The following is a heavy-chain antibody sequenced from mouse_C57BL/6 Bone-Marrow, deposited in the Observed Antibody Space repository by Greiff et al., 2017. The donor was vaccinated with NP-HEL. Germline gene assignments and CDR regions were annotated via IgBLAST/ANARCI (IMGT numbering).Heavy chain of an antibody. CDR2: IRSKSNNYAT. J-gene: IGHJ1*03. V-gene: IGHV10-1*01. CDR3: VRQNYGSSSDWYFDV. CDR1: GFSFNTYA. D-gene: IGHD1-1*01. Sequence: EVMLVESGGGLVQPKGSLKLSCAASGFSFNTYAMNWVRQAPGKGLEWVARIRSKSNNYATYYADSVKDRFTISRDDSESMLYLQMNNLKTEDTAMYYCVRQNYGSSSDWYFDVWGTGTTVTVSS.